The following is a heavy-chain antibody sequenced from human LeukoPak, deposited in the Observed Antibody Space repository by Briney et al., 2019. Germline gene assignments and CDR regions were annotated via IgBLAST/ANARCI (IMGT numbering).Heavy chain of an antibody. D-gene: IGHD6-19*01. CDR1: GGTFSSYA. Sequence: SVKVSCKASGGTFSSYAISWVRQAPGQGLEWMGRIIPILGIANYAQKFQGGVTITADKSTSTAYMELSSLRSEDTAVYYCARDQAGSSGWYDYWGQGTLVTVSS. CDR2: IIPILGIA. V-gene: IGHV1-69*04. CDR3: ARDQAGSSGWYDY. J-gene: IGHJ4*02.